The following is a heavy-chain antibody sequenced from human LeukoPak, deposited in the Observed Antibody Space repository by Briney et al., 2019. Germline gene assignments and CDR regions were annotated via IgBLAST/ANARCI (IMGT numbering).Heavy chain of an antibody. Sequence: GASVKVSCKASGGTFSSYAISWVRQAPGQGPEWMGGIIPIFGTANYAQKFQGRVTITTDESTSTAYMELSSLRSEDTAVYYCARTRDGYNFGFDYWGQGTLVTVSS. CDR1: GGTFSSYA. V-gene: IGHV1-69*05. CDR3: ARTRDGYNFGFDY. D-gene: IGHD5-24*01. CDR2: IIPIFGTA. J-gene: IGHJ4*02.